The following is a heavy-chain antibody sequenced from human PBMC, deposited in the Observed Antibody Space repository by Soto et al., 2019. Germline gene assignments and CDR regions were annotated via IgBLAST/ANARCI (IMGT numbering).Heavy chain of an antibody. V-gene: IGHV1-18*01. CDR2: INAYNGNT. D-gene: IGHD6-13*01. J-gene: IGHJ4*02. CDR1: GYTFTSYG. Sequence: QVQLVQSGGEVKKPGASVKVSCKASGYTFTSYGITWVRQAPGQGLEWIGYINAYNGNTNYAQNLQDRVNMTTDTYTSSAYMELRSLDSDDTGGYYCARGYRSPNYWGQGTLVTVSS. CDR3: ARGYRSPNY.